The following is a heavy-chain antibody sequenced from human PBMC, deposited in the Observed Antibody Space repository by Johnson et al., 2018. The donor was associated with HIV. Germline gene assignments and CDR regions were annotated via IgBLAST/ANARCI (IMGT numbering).Heavy chain of an antibody. CDR3: AREKQWLVRGGRAFDI. V-gene: IGHV3-30-3*01. D-gene: IGHD6-19*01. CDR1: GFTFSSYA. J-gene: IGHJ3*02. CDR2: ISYDGSNK. Sequence: QVQLVESGGGVVQPGRSLRLSCAASGFTFSSYAMHWVRQAPGKGLEWVAVISYDGSNKYYADSVQGRFTISRDNSKNTLYLQMNSLRAEDTAVYYCAREKQWLVRGGRAFDIWGQGTMVTVSS.